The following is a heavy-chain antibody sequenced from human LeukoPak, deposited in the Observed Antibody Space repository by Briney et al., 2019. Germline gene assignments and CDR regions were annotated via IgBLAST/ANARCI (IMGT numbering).Heavy chain of an antibody. CDR3: ARPGSHCSSTSCLDAFDI. V-gene: IGHV5-10-1*01. D-gene: IGHD2-2*01. CDR1: GYSFTSYW. Sequence: GESLRISCKGSGYSFTSYWISWVRQMPGKGLEWMGRIDPSDSYTNYSPSFQGHVTTSADKSISTAYLQWSSLKASDTAMYYCARPGSHCSSTSCLDAFDIWGQGTMVTVSS. J-gene: IGHJ3*02. CDR2: IDPSDSYT.